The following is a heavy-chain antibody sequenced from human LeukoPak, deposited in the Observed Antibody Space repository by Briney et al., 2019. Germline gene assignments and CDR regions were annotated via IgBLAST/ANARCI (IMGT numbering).Heavy chain of an antibody. CDR3: ARDAGYTSFDY. D-gene: IGHD5-24*01. J-gene: IGHJ4*02. Sequence: SETLSLTCAVYGGSFSGYYWSWIRQPPGKGLEWMGEINHSGSTNYNPSLKSRDTISVDTSKNQFSLKLSSVTAADTAVYYCARDAGYTSFDYWGQGTLVTVSS. CDR1: GGSFSGYY. V-gene: IGHV4-34*01. CDR2: INHSGST.